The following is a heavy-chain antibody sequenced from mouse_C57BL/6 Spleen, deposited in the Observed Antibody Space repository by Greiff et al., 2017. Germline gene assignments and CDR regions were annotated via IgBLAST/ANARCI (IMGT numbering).Heavy chain of an antibody. CDR1: GYTFTDYE. CDR3: TRGVLRYFDV. D-gene: IGHD1-1*01. CDR2: IDPETGGT. J-gene: IGHJ1*03. Sequence: VQLQQSGAELVRPGASVTLSCKASGYTFTDYEMHWVKQTPVHGLDWIGAIDPETGGTAYNQKFKGKAILTADKSSSTAYMELRSLTSEDSAVYYCTRGVLRYFDVWGTGTTVTVSS. V-gene: IGHV1-15*01.